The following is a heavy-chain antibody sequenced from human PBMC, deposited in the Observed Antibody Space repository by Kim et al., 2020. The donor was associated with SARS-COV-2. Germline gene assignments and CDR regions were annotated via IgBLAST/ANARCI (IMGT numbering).Heavy chain of an antibody. CDR3: AREHDSRGYQFDY. CDR1: GDTFIDYA. V-gene: IGHV1-3*01. D-gene: IGHD3-22*01. CDR2: INVDNGNT. Sequence: ASVKVSCKASGDTFIDYAFHWVRQAPGQRLEWMGWINVDNGNTKYSQKFQGRVTFTRDASASATYMELSSLRSEDTAVYYCAREHDSRGYQFDYWGQGTLVTVSS. J-gene: IGHJ4*02.